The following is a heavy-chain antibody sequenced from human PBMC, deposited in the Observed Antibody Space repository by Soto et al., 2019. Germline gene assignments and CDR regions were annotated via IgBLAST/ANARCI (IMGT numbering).Heavy chain of an antibody. CDR2: ISYDGSNK. D-gene: IGHD2-15*01. CDR1: GFTFSSYA. CDR3: ARDIVVVVAATRITDATFDY. J-gene: IGHJ4*02. Sequence: GGSLRLSCAASGFTFSSYAMHWVRQAPGKGLEWVAVISYDGSNKYYADSVKGRFTISRDNSKNTLYLQMNSLRAEDTAVYYCARDIVVVVAATRITDATFDYWGQGTLVTVSS. V-gene: IGHV3-30-3*01.